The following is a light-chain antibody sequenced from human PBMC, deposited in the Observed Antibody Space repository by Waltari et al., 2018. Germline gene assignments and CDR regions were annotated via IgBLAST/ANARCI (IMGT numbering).Light chain of an antibody. CDR3: MQSLQTLWT. V-gene: IGKV2-28*01. CDR2: LGS. CDR1: QSLLPRNGNNL. J-gene: IGKJ1*01. Sequence: VGTQAPLSLAITPGEPDSITCVASQSLLPRNGNNLLDWYLQQPGQSPQLLIYLGSNRASGVPDRFSGSGSGTDFTLRISRMEAEDVGVYYCMQSLQTLWTFGPGTKVEIK.